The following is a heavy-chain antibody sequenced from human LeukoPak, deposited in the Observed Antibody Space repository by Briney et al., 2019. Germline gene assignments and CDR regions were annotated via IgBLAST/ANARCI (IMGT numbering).Heavy chain of an antibody. Sequence: GGSLRLSCEASGFTFSQYWMHWVRQAPGKGLEWMALIWYDGSNKYHADSVKGRFTISRDNSKNTLYLQMNSLRAEDTAVYYCSREYFDWSRNYYYGMDVWGQGTTVTVSS. V-gene: IGHV3-33*08. CDR3: SREYFDWSRNYYYGMDV. D-gene: IGHD3-9*01. J-gene: IGHJ6*02. CDR1: GFTFSQYW. CDR2: IWYDGSNK.